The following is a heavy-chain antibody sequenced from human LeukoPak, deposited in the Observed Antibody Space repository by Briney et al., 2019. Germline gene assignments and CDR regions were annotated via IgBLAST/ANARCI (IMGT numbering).Heavy chain of an antibody. CDR1: GFTFSSYW. V-gene: IGHV3-7*01. D-gene: IGHD1-26*01. CDR2: IKQDGSEK. CDR3: ARVFRSGSYYLVYFDY. J-gene: IGHJ4*02. Sequence: QPGGSLRLSCAASGFTFSSYWMSWVRQAPGKGLEWVANIKQDGSEKYYVDSVKGRFTISRDNAKNSLYLQMNSLRAEDTAVYYCARVFRSGSYYLVYFDYWGQGTLVTVSP.